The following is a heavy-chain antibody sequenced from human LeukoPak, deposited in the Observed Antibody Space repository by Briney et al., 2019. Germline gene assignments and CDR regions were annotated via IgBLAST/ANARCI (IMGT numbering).Heavy chain of an antibody. CDR1: GGSISSSPYY. CDR2: IYYGGST. Sequence: PSETLSLTCTVSGGSISSSPYYWVWIRQPPGKGLEWIGSIYYGGSTYYNPSLKSRLTISVDTSKNQFSLKLSSVTAADTAVYYCARAEWELDDAFDIWGQGTMVTVSS. J-gene: IGHJ3*02. V-gene: IGHV4-39*07. CDR3: ARAEWELDDAFDI. D-gene: IGHD1-26*01.